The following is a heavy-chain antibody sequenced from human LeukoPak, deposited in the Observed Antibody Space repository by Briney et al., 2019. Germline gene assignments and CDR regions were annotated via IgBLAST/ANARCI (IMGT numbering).Heavy chain of an antibody. Sequence: GGSLRLSCAASGFTFNSYGLYWVRQAPRKGLERVAFIRYDGINKYYADSVKGRFTISRDDSKNTLYLQMNSLRAEDTAVYYCAKDSSGWAVYYDYYMDVWGKGTTVTVSS. CDR2: IRYDGINK. V-gene: IGHV3-30*02. CDR1: GFTFNSYG. J-gene: IGHJ6*03. CDR3: AKDSSGWAVYYDYYMDV. D-gene: IGHD6-19*01.